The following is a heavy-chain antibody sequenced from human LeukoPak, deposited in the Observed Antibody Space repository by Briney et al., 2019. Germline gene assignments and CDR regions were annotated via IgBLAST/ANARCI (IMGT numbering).Heavy chain of an antibody. V-gene: IGHV3-21*01. Sequence: GRSVRLSCAASGFTFSSSAMSWVRQAPGKGLEWVSSISSSSGYIYYADSVKGRFTISRDNAKNSLYLQMNSLRAEDMAVYYCARDSGSYYPFDYWGQGTLVTVSS. J-gene: IGHJ4*02. D-gene: IGHD1-26*01. CDR1: GFTFSSSA. CDR2: ISSSSGYI. CDR3: ARDSGSYYPFDY.